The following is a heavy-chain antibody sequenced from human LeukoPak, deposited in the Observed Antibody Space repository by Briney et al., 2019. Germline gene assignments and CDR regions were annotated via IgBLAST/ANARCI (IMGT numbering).Heavy chain of an antibody. CDR1: GFTFSTYW. J-gene: IGHJ4*02. CDR2: INGDGSSI. V-gene: IGHV3-74*01. Sequence: GGSLRLSCAASGFTFSTYWMHWVRQAPGKGLVWVSRINGDGSSISYAGSVKGRFTISRDNAKNTPYLQMNSLRAEDTAVYYCVRVWHYSDYWGQGTLVTVSS. D-gene: IGHD2-21*01. CDR3: VRVWHYSDY.